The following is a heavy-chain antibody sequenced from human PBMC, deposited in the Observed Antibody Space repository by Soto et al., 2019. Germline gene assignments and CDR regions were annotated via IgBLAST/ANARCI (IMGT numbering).Heavy chain of an antibody. CDR2: TYYSGRT. J-gene: IGHJ6*02. CDR3: ARHQPYYDMLTGYYERCYYYGMDV. V-gene: IGHV4-39*01. CDR1: GGSISSSSYY. Sequence: QLQLQESGPGLVKPSETLSLTCTVSGGSISSSSYYWGWIRQPPGKGLDWIGSTYYSGRTYNKPSLKRRFTISVDTSKYQFSRELCSLTAADTAVYYCARHQPYYDMLTGYYERCYYYGMDVWGQGTTVTVPS. D-gene: IGHD3-9*01.